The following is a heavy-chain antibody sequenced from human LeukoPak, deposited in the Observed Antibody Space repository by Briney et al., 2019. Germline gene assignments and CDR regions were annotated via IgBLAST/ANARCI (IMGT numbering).Heavy chain of an antibody. D-gene: IGHD3-22*01. J-gene: IGHJ4*02. CDR2: ISWNSGSI. CDR1: GFTFDDYA. CDR3: AKDTGDYYDSSGYYAY. Sequence: GGSLRLSCAASGFTFDDYAMHWVRQAPGKGLERVSGISWNSGSIGYADSVKGRFTISRDNAKNSLYLQMNSLRAEDTALYYCAKDTGDYYDSSGYYAYWGQGTLVTVSS. V-gene: IGHV3-9*01.